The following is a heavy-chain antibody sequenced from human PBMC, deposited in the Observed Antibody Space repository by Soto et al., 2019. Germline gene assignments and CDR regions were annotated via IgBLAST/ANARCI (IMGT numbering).Heavy chain of an antibody. Sequence: QITLKESGPTLVKPTQTLTLTCTFSGFSLNTSAVGVGWIRQPPGKALEWLALIYWDADVRYSPSMSSRLTITKDTSKIQVVVAVTNVAPVDTATYYCAYWNYGDFDYWGQGTLVTVSS. CDR3: AYWNYGDFDY. V-gene: IGHV2-5*02. CDR1: GFSLNTSAVG. CDR2: IYWDADV. D-gene: IGHD1-7*01. J-gene: IGHJ4*02.